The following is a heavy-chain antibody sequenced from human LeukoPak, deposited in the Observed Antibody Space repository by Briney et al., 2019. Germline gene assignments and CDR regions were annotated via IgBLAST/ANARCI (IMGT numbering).Heavy chain of an antibody. V-gene: IGHV3-7*01. CDR3: ARDLGLDYYDSSGYYYGGGY. CDR1: GFTFSNYW. D-gene: IGHD3-22*01. Sequence: PGGSLRLSCAASGFTFSNYWMSWVRQAPGKGLEWVANIDQDGSEKYYVDSVKGRFTISRDNAKNSLYLQMNSLRAEDTAVYYCARDLGLDYYDSSGYYYGGGYWGQGTLVTVSS. CDR2: IDQDGSEK. J-gene: IGHJ4*02.